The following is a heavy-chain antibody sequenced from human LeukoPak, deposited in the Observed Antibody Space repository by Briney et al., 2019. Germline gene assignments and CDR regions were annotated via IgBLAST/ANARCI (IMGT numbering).Heavy chain of an antibody. CDR2: ISYDGSNK. Sequence: PGRSLRLSCAASGFTFSSYGMHWVRQAPGKGLEWVAVISYDGSNKYYADSVKGRFTISRDNSKNTLYLQMNSLRAEDTAVYYCAKGRELRSGRGAFDYWGQGTLVTVSS. J-gene: IGHJ4*02. V-gene: IGHV3-30*18. CDR1: GFTFSSYG. D-gene: IGHD1-26*01. CDR3: AKGRELRSGRGAFDY.